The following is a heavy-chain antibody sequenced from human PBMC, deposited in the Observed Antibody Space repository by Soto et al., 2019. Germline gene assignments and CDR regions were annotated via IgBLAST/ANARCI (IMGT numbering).Heavy chain of an antibody. D-gene: IGHD3-3*01. CDR1: GFTFTSSA. Sequence: SVKVSCKASGFTFTSSAVQWVRQARGQRLEWIGWIVVGSGNTNYAQKFQERVTITRDMSTSTAYMELSSLRSEDTAVYYCAAAPPPYYDFWSGYTGLYYFDYWRQGTLVTVSS. J-gene: IGHJ4*02. V-gene: IGHV1-58*01. CDR3: AAAPPPYYDFWSGYTGLYYFDY. CDR2: IVVGSGNT.